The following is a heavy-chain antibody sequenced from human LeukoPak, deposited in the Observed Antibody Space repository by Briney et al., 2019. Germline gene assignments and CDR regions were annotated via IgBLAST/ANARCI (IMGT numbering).Heavy chain of an antibody. V-gene: IGHV1-2*02. Sequence: GASVKVSCKASGYTFTGYYMHWERLAPGQGLEWMGWINPNSGGTNDAQKFQGRVTMTRDTSISTVYMELSRLRSDDTAVYYCARDLSPLSSVRLGYDAFNIWGQGTMVTVSS. CDR3: ARDLSPLSSVRLGYDAFNI. J-gene: IGHJ3*02. CDR1: GYTFTGYY. D-gene: IGHD5-12*01. CDR2: INPNSGGT.